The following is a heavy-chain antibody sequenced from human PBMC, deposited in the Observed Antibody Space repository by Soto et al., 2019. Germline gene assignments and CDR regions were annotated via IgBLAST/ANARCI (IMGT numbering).Heavy chain of an antibody. V-gene: IGHV5-51*01. D-gene: IGHD5-18*01. J-gene: IGHJ4*02. CDR1: GYSFTSYW. CDR3: VRLPNQYSYGSYYFDY. Sequence: GESLKISCKGSGYSFTSYWIGWVRQMPGKGLEWMGIIYPGDSDTRYSPSFQGQVTISADKSISTAYLQWSSLKASDTAMYYCVRLPNQYSYGSYYFDYWGQGTLVTVSS. CDR2: IYPGDSDT.